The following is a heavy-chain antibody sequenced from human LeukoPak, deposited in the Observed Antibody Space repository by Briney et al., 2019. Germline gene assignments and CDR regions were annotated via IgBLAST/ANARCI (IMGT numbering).Heavy chain of an antibody. V-gene: IGHV3-48*01. J-gene: IGHJ3*02. CDR2: ISSSSSTI. CDR1: GFTFSSYS. Sequence: QSGGSLRLSCAASGFTFSSYSMNWVRQAPGKGLEWVSYISSSSSTIYYADSVKGRFTISRDNAKNSLYLQVNSLRAEDTAVYYCARGLHYYDSSGYYCPDAFDIWGQGTVVTVSS. CDR3: ARGLHYYDSSGYYCPDAFDI. D-gene: IGHD3-22*01.